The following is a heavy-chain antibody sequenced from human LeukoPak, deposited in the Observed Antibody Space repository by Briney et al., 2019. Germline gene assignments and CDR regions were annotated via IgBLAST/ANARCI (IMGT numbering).Heavy chain of an antibody. D-gene: IGHD3-22*01. CDR3: ARLRGENYDSSGYLDY. V-gene: IGHV4-38-2*01. Sequence: SETLSLTCAVSGYSISSGYYWGWIRQPPGKGLEWIGGIYHSGSTYYNPSLKSRVTISVDTSKNQFSLKLSSVTAADTAVYYCARLRGENYDSSGYLDYWGQGILVTVSS. CDR2: IYHSGST. J-gene: IGHJ4*02. CDR1: GYSISSGYY.